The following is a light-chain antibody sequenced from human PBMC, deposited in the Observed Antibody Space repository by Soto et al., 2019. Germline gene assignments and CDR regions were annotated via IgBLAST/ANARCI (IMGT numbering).Light chain of an antibody. Sequence: DIQMTQSPSTLSASVGDRVTITCRASQSISSWLAWYQQKPGKAPKLLIYAASTLQSGVPSRFSGSGSGTEFTLTISSLQPEDFATYYCQQVNSYPITVGQGTRLEIK. CDR2: AAS. CDR3: QQVNSYPIT. J-gene: IGKJ5*01. V-gene: IGKV1-5*01. CDR1: QSISSW.